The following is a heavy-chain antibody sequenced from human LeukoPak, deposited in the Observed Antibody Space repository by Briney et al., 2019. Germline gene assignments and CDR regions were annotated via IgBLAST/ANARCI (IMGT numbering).Heavy chain of an antibody. D-gene: IGHD6-19*01. J-gene: IGHJ4*02. CDR3: ARGGWFFDY. V-gene: IGHV4-61*05. CDR1: GGSISSSSYY. Sequence: SETLSLTCTVSGGSISSSSYYWGWIRQPPGKGLEWIGYIYYSGSTNYNPSLKSRVTISVDTSNNQFSLKLSSVTAADTAVYYCARGGWFFDYWGQGTLVTVSS. CDR2: IYYSGST.